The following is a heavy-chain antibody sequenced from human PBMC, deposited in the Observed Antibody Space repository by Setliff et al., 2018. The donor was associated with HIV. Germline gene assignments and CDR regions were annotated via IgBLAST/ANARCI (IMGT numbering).Heavy chain of an antibody. CDR3: AREDPNTYRPFDY. V-gene: IGHV4-59*02. CDR2: VRQGGAT. J-gene: IGHJ4*03. Sequence: SETLSLTCNVSHSSVSEYYWSWIRQSPGKGLEWIGYVRQGGATKYNPAFQSRVTISLETSKNQVFLSLASVTAADTAVYFCAREDPNTYRPFDYWGQGSLVTAPQ. CDR1: HSSVSEYY.